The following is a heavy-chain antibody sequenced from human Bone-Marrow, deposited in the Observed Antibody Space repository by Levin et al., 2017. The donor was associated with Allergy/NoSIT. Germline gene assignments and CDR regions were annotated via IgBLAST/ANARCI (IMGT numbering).Heavy chain of an antibody. J-gene: IGHJ4*02. CDR1: GFTFSSYG. CDR3: ARANVGYSYGYTAYYFDY. CDR2: IWYDGSNK. D-gene: IGHD5-18*01. Sequence: GESLKISCAASGFTFSSYGMHWVRQAPGKGLEWVAVIWYDGSNKYYADSVKGRFTISRDNSKNTLYLQMNSLRAEDTAVYYCARANVGYSYGYTAYYFDYWGQGTLVTVSS. V-gene: IGHV3-33*01.